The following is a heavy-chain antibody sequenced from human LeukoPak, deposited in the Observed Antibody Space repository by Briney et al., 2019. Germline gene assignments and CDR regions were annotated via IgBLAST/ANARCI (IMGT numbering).Heavy chain of an antibody. Sequence: GASVKVSCKASGYTFTSYYMHWVRQAPGQGLEWMGIINPSGGSTSYAQKFQGRVTMTRDTSTSTVYMELSSLRSEDTAVYYCARGDVAIAARFWFDPWGQGTLVTVSS. D-gene: IGHD6-6*01. CDR2: INPSGGST. CDR3: ARGDVAIAARFWFDP. CDR1: GYTFTSYY. V-gene: IGHV1-46*01. J-gene: IGHJ5*02.